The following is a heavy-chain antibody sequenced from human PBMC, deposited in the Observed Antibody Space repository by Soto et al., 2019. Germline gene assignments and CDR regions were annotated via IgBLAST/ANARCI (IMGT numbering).Heavy chain of an antibody. CDR2: IIPIFGTA. D-gene: IGHD3-22*01. J-gene: IGHJ6*02. CDR3: ARRDYDSSGYYYYYYGMDV. V-gene: IGHV1-69*13. CDR1: GGTFSSYA. Sequence: SVKVSCKASGGTFSSYAISWVRQAPGQGLEWMGGIIPIFGTANYAQKFQGRVTITADESTSTAYMELSSLRSEDTAVYYCARRDYDSSGYYYYYYGMDVWGQGTTVTVSS.